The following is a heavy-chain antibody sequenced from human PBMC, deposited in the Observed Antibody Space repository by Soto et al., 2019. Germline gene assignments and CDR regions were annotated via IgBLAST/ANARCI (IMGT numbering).Heavy chain of an antibody. CDR3: ARGYGDGYNIPFDY. J-gene: IGHJ4*02. CDR2: INHSGST. V-gene: IGHV4-34*01. Sequence: SETLSLTCAVYGGSFIGYYWSWIRQPPGKGLEWIGEINHSGSTNYNPSLKSRVTISVDTSKNQFSLKLSSVTAADTAVYYCARGYGDGYNIPFDYWGQGTLVTVSS. D-gene: IGHD5-12*01. CDR1: GGSFIGYY.